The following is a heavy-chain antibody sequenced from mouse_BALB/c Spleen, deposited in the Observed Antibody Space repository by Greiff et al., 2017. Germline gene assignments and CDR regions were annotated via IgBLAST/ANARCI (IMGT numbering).Heavy chain of an antibody. CDR3: ACYGCSYDY. Sequence: VQLQQSGAELVRPGASVKLSCTASGFTFNDYYMHWVKQRPEQGLEWIGRIGPANGNTKYDPKFQGKATITADTSSNTAYLRLSRLTSEDADVYCCACYGCSYDYWGQGTTLTVSS. CDR1: GFTFNDYY. CDR2: IGPANGNT. V-gene: IGHV14-3*02. D-gene: IGHD1-1*01. J-gene: IGHJ2*01.